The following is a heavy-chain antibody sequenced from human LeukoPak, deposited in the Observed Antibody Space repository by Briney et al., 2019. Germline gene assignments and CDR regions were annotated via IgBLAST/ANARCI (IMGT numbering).Heavy chain of an antibody. J-gene: IGHJ4*02. CDR2: IYHDGST. CDR3: ARLVDVGNYYDSSGYLTPFDH. Sequence: SETLSLTCTVSGGSISSSSYYWGWIRQPPREGLEWIGSIYHDGSTSYNPSLESRVTISVDTSKNQFSLKLSSVTAADTAVYYCARLVDVGNYYDSSGYLTPFDHWGQGTLVTVSS. D-gene: IGHD3-22*01. V-gene: IGHV4-39*01. CDR1: GGSISSSSYY.